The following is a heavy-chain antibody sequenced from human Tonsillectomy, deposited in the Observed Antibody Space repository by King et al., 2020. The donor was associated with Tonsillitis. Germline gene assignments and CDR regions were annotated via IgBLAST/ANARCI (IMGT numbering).Heavy chain of an antibody. Sequence: VQLVESGGGLVQPGGSLRLSCAASGFTVSSNYMSWVRQAPGKGLEWVSVIYSGGSTYYADSVKGRFTISRHTPKNTLYLQMNSLRAEDTAVYYCDLGAVGGFADYWGQGTLVTVSS. CDR1: GFTVSSNY. D-gene: IGHD3-16*01. CDR2: IYSGGST. V-gene: IGHV3-53*04. J-gene: IGHJ4*02. CDR3: DLGAVGGFADY.